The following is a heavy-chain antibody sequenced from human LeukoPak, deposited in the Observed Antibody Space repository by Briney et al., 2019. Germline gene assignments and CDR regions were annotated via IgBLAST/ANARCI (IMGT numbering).Heavy chain of an antibody. CDR2: INPSGGST. D-gene: IGHD1-26*01. CDR1: GYTFTSYY. Sequence: ASVKVSCKASGYTFTSYYMHWVRQAPGQGLEWMGIINPSGGSTSYAQKFQGRVTMTRDTSTSTVYMELSSLRSEDTAVYYCAREGWAATLTYYYYYGMDVWGQGTTVTVSS. V-gene: IGHV1-46*01. J-gene: IGHJ6*02. CDR3: AREGWAATLTYYYYYGMDV.